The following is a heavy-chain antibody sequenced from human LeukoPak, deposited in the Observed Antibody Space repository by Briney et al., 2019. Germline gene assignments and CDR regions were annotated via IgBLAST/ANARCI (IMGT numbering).Heavy chain of an antibody. CDR3: ARPRTARSGAYYYYYMDV. D-gene: IGHD5-18*01. CDR2: VYNSGST. V-gene: IGHV4-59*08. CDR1: GGSISSHY. Sequence: SETLSLTCTVSGGSISSHYWSWIRQPPGKGLEWIGYVYNSGSTNYNPSLTSRVTISVDTSKNQFSLNLSSVTAADTAVYYCARPRTARSGAYYYYYMDVWGKGTTVTVSS. J-gene: IGHJ6*03.